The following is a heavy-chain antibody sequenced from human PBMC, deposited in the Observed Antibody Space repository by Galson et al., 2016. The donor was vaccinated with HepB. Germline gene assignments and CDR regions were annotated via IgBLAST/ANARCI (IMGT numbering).Heavy chain of an antibody. J-gene: IGHJ4*02. V-gene: IGHV4-61*02. CDR1: Y. D-gene: IGHD7-27*01. CDR2: IYNSGST. Sequence: YWSWIRQPAGKGLEWIGRIYNSGSTNYNPSLESRVTISIDTSKNQFSLKLRSVSAADTAVYFCARGGTGVMATMECYYWGQGARVTVSS. CDR3: ARGGTGVMATMECYY.